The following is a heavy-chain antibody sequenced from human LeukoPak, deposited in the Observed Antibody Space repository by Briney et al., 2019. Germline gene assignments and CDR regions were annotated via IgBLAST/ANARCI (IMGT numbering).Heavy chain of an antibody. J-gene: IGHJ4*02. CDR3: ARDPGASNYGPGGFDY. Sequence: SETLSLTCTVSGYSISSGYYWGWIRQPPGKGLEWIGSGSTYCNPSLKSRVTISVDTSKNQLSLKLYSVTAADTAVYYCARDPGASNYGPGGFDYWGQGTLVTVSS. V-gene: IGHV4-38-2*02. CDR2: SGST. CDR1: GYSISSGYY. D-gene: IGHD3-10*01.